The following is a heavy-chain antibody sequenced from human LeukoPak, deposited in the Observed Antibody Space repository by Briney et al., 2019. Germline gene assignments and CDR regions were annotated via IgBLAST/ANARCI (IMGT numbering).Heavy chain of an antibody. Sequence: SDTVALTRTVSIGPISRLYWSWMPLPPGKGLEWIIYQSKSGNTNYSPSLKSRVTIFGDTSKNQFFMKLSSVTAADTAMYYCARDRYVNSFYAFDIWGQGTMVTVSS. V-gene: IGHV4-59*11. CDR1: IGPISRLY. D-gene: IGHD3-9*01. CDR3: ARDRYVNSFYAFDI. J-gene: IGHJ3*02. CDR2: QSKSGNT.